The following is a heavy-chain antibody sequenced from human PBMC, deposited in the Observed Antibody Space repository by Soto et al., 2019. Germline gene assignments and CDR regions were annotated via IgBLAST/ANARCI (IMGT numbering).Heavy chain of an antibody. V-gene: IGHV3-33*01. D-gene: IGHD6-13*01. CDR3: ARVASSSSWHIPHFDQ. CDR1: GFMFRSYA. CDR2: IWYDGSTK. J-gene: IGHJ4*02. Sequence: GGSLRLSCAASGFMFRSYAMHWVRQAPGKGLEWVTGIWYDGSTKYYGDSVKGRYSISRDNSKNMLDLQMNSLRAEDTAVYYCARVASSSSWHIPHFDQWGQGTLVTVS.